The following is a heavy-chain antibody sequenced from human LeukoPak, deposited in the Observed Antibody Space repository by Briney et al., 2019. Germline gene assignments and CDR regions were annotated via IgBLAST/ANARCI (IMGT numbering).Heavy chain of an antibody. Sequence: GASVKVSCKVSGGTFSGYALSWVRQAPGHGLEWMGRIIPILGIANYAQKFQGRVTITADKSTSTAYMELSSLRSEDTAVYYCARDRTDYYDSSGYYYWGQGTLVTVSS. CDR3: ARDRTDYYDSSGYYY. J-gene: IGHJ4*02. V-gene: IGHV1-69*04. CDR2: IIPILGIA. CDR1: GGTFSGYA. D-gene: IGHD3-22*01.